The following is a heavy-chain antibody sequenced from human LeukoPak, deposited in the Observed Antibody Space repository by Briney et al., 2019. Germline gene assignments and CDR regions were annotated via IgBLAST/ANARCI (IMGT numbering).Heavy chain of an antibody. CDR1: GGTFSSYA. J-gene: IGHJ4*02. CDR3: ARVGDFWSGYRSVDY. CDR2: IIPIFGTA. Sequence: SVKVSYKSSGGTFSSYAISWVRQAPGQGLEWMGRIIPIFGTANYAQKFQGRVTITADKSTSTAYMELSSLRSEDTAVYYCARVGDFWSGYRSVDYWGQGTLVTVSS. V-gene: IGHV1-69*06. D-gene: IGHD3-3*01.